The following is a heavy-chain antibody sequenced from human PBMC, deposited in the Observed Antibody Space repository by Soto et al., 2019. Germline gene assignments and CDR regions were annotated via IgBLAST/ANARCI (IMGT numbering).Heavy chain of an antibody. CDR3: ARDTHYGGNSQLDY. J-gene: IGHJ4*02. Sequence: EVQLVESGGGLVQPGGSLRLSCAASGFTFSSYEMNWVRQAPGKGLEWVSFISSSGSTIYYADSVKGRFTISRDNTKNSLYLQMNSLRAEDTAVYYCARDTHYGGNSQLDYWGQGTLVTVSS. CDR2: ISSSGSTI. D-gene: IGHD4-17*01. V-gene: IGHV3-48*03. CDR1: GFTFSSYE.